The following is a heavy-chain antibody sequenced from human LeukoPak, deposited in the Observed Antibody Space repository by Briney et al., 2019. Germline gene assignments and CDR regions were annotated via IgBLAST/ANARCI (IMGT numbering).Heavy chain of an antibody. J-gene: IGHJ5*01. D-gene: IGHD4-17*01. CDR3: AKPIGPRYGDYHNSCFDS. CDR1: GFTFSTYA. V-gene: IGHV3-23*01. Sequence: PGGSLRLSCAASGFTFSTYAMSWVRQVPAKGLEWVSAISTTTYYADFVEGRFTISRDNSKNTLYLQMNNLRAEDTAVYYCAKPIGPRYGDYHNSCFDSWGQGTLVTVSS. CDR2: ISTTT.